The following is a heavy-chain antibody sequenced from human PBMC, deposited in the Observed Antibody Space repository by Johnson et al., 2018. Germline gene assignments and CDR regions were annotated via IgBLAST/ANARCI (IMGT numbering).Heavy chain of an antibody. V-gene: IGHV3-7*01. D-gene: IGHD4-17*01. CDR2: IKQDGSEK. CDR3: ARSDYGDYEYFQH. CDR1: GFTFSNAW. J-gene: IGHJ1*01. Sequence: LVQSGGGLVKPGGSLRLSCAASGFTFSNAWMNWVRQAPGKGLEWVANIKQDGSEKYYVDSVKGRFTISRDNARNSLYLQMNSLRAEDTAVYYCARSDYGDYEYFQHWGQGTLVTVSS.